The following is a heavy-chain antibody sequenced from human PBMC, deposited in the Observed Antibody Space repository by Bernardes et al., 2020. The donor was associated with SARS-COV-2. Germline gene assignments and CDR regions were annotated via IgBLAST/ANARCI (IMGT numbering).Heavy chain of an antibody. V-gene: IGHV3-30*18. Sequence: GGSLRLSCAASGFTFSGYGMQWVRQAPGKGLEWVALISFDGTNKYYADSVKGRFTISRDNSKNTLYLQMNSLRAEDTAVYYCAKGNGDYVDYWGQGTLVTVSS. J-gene: IGHJ4*02. CDR3: AKGNGDYVDY. CDR2: ISFDGTNK. D-gene: IGHD4-17*01. CDR1: GFTFSGYG.